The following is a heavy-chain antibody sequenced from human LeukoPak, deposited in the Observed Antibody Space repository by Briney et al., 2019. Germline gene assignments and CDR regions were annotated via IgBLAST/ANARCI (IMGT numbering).Heavy chain of an antibody. D-gene: IGHD3-22*01. J-gene: IGHJ3*02. CDR2: IYYSGST. V-gene: IGHV4-59*05. CDR3: AITYYYDSSGSDDAFDI. CDR1: GFTFSSYE. Sequence: LRLSCAASGFTFSSYEMNWVRQAPGKGLEWIGSIYYSGSTYYNPSLKSRVTISVDTSKNQFSLKLSSVTAADTAVYYCAITYYYDSSGSDDAFDIWGQGTMVTVSS.